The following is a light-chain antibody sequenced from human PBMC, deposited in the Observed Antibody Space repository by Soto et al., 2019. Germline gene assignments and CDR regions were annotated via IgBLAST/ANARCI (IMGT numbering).Light chain of an antibody. J-gene: IGLJ2*01. CDR3: CSYTDSSTFVV. CDR1: SSDVGGYNF. V-gene: IGLV2-23*03. CDR2: EGS. Sequence: QSVLTQTASVSGSPGQSITISCTGTSSDVGGYNFVSWYQHYPGKAPKLMIYEGSKRSSGVSNRFSGAKSGNTASLTISGLQAEDEADYYCCSYTDSSTFVVFGGGTKLTVL.